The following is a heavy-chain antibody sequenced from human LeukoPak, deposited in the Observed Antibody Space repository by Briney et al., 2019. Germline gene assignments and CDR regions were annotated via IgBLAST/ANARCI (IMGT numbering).Heavy chain of an antibody. CDR2: INHSGST. CDR3: ARGRMVRGVYY. J-gene: IGHJ4*02. Sequence: PSETLSLTCAVYGGSFSGYYWSWIRQPPGKGLEWIGEINHSGSTNYNPSLKSRVTISVDTSKNQFSLKLSSVTAADTAVYYCARGRMVRGVYYWGQGTLATVSS. D-gene: IGHD3-10*01. CDR1: GGSFSGYY. V-gene: IGHV4-34*01.